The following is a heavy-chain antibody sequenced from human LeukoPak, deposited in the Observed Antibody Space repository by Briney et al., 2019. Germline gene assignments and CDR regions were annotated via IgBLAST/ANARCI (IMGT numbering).Heavy chain of an antibody. D-gene: IGHD1-14*01. CDR1: GGSISSGDYY. CDR3: ARHGTISSESYFDY. Sequence: SETLSLTCTVSGGSISSGDYYWSWIRQPPGKGLEWIGYIYYSGSTYYNPSLKSRVTISVDTSKNQVSLRLSSVTAADTAVYYCARHGTISSESYFDYWGQGALVTVSS. J-gene: IGHJ4*02. CDR2: IYYSGST. V-gene: IGHV4-30-4*01.